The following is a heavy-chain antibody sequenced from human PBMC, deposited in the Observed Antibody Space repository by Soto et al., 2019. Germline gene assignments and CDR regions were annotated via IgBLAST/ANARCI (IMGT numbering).Heavy chain of an antibody. Sequence: QVQVVQSGAEVKRPGSSVNVSCKASGGYFNNRQTLNSYPISWVRQTPGQGLEWMGGIIPLFGTTNYAQRFRGRVTITADKSTSTTYLALNNVTSDDTAVYYCGKSWGGDIYYCSYAMDVWGQGATVTVSS. V-gene: IGHV1-69*06. CDR2: IIPLFGTT. CDR1: GGYFNNRQTLNSYP. D-gene: IGHD3-16*02. J-gene: IGHJ6*02. CDR3: GKSWGGDIYYCSYAMDV.